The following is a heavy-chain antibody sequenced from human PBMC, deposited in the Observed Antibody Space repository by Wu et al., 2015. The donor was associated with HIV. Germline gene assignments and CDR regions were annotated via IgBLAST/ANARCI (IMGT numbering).Heavy chain of an antibody. CDR2: MDPKSGSA. CDR1: GYTFTSFS. J-gene: IGHJ1*01. Sequence: QVQLMQSGTVVQKPGTSVRVSCKISGYTFTSFSINWIRQVNGRGLEWMGYMDPKSGSAAFGRNFQGRVSMTRNNSISTAYMDLSRVTSGDTAIYYCARVGVLLTSAQLLEYFQHWGQGTRVVVSS. D-gene: IGHD5-24*01. CDR3: ARVGVLLTSAQLLEYFQH. V-gene: IGHV1-8*02.